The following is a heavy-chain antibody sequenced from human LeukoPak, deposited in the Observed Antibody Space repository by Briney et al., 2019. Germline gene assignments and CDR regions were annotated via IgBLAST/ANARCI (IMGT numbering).Heavy chain of an antibody. V-gene: IGHV3-72*01. CDR2: SRNKANSYTT. CDR3: ARDLLYGSGNDAFDI. CDR1: GFTFSDHY. J-gene: IGHJ3*02. Sequence: GGSLRLXCVVSGFTFSDHYMDWVRQAPGKGLEWVGRSRNKANSYTTEYAASVKGRFTISRDDSKTSLYLQMNSLKTEDTAVYYCARDLLYGSGNDAFDIWGQGTMVTVSS. D-gene: IGHD3-10*01.